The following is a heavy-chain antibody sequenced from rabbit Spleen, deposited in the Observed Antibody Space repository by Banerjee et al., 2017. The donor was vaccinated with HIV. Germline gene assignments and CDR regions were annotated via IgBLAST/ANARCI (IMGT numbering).Heavy chain of an antibody. CDR3: ARDLVAVIGWNFSL. D-gene: IGHD1-1*01. CDR2: INAATGKP. V-gene: IGHV1S45*01. Sequence: QEQLEETGGGLVQPGGSLTLSCKTSGFDFSSYSMSWVRQAPGKGLEWIACINAATGKPVYATWAKGRFTISRTSSTTVTLRMTSLTAADRATYFCARDLVAVIGWNFSLWGPGTLVTVS. J-gene: IGHJ4*01. CDR1: GFDFSSYS.